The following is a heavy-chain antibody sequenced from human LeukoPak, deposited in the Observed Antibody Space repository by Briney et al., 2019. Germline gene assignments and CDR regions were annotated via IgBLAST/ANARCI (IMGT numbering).Heavy chain of an antibody. D-gene: IGHD3-10*01. J-gene: IGHJ6*02. V-gene: IGHV1-69*13. CDR3: ARVGFGELYYYYGMDV. Sequence: SVKVSCKASGGTFSSYAIGWVRQAPGQGLEWMGGIIPIFGTANYAQKFQGRVTITADESTSTAYMELSSLRSEDTAVYYCARVGFGELYYYYGMDVWGQGTTVTVSS. CDR1: GGTFSSYA. CDR2: IIPIFGTA.